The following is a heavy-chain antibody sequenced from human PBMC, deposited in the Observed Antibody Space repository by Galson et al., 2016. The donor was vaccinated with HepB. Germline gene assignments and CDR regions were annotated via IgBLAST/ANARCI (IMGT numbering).Heavy chain of an antibody. CDR3: ARRSGVAATDYYYYYMDV. D-gene: IGHD2-15*01. CDR2: IDPSDSYT. CDR1: GYSFTHYW. Sequence: QSGAEVKKPGGSLRISCKGSGYSFTHYWITWVRQMPGKGLEWMGTIDPSDSYTNYSPSFQGHVPISADKSISTAYLQWSSLKASDTAMYYCARRSGVAATDYYYYYMDVWGKGTTVTVSS. V-gene: IGHV5-10-1*01. J-gene: IGHJ6*03.